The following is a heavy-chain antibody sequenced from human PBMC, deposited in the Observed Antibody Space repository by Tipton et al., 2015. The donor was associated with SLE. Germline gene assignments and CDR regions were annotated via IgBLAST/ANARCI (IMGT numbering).Heavy chain of an antibody. Sequence: SLRLSCATSGFPFSSYALSWVRRAPGKGLGGVSAISGGGGSTTSADFVKGRFSISIDKSKKTLFPQMNSLRVDDTATYYCAKFEKTTDFYLDAWGQGTLVSVSS. CDR2: ISGGGGST. CDR3: AKFEKTTDFYLDA. CDR1: GFPFSSYA. D-gene: IGHD2/OR15-2a*01. J-gene: IGHJ5*02. V-gene: IGHV3-23*01.